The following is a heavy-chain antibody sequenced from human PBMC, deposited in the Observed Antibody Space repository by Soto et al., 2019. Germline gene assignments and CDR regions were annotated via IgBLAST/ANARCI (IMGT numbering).Heavy chain of an antibody. CDR3: VKGEYYYDSSGYYPFDY. CDR2: ISTNGGST. V-gene: IGHV3-64D*06. Sequence: GRSLRLPCSASGFTFSSYAMHWVRKTPGKGLEYVSSISTNGGSTHYADSVKGRFTISRDNSKNTQYLQMSSLRADDTAVYYCVKGEYYYDSSGYYPFDYWGQGTLVTVS. J-gene: IGHJ4*02. CDR1: GFTFSSYA. D-gene: IGHD3-22*01.